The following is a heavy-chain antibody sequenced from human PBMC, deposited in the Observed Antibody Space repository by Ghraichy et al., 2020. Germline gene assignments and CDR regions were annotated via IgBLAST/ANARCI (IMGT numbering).Heavy chain of an antibody. J-gene: IGHJ4*02. CDR1: GFTFSGNW. V-gene: IGHV3-7*03. D-gene: IGHD5-18*01. CDR2: IKQDGSEK. Sequence: GGSLRLSCAASGFTFSGNWMSWVRQAPGKGLEWVANIKQDGSEKYYVDSVKGRFTISRDNAKNSMYLQMNSLRAEDTALYYCARDNYGYTEFDYRGQGTLVTVSS. CDR3: ARDNYGYTEFDY.